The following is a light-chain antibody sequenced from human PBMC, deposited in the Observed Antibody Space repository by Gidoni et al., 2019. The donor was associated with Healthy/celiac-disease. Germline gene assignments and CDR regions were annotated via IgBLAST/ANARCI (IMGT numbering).Light chain of an antibody. CDR2: LGS. CDR1: QSLLHSNGYNY. Sequence: DIVMTQSPLSLPVTPGEPASISCRSSQSLLHSNGYNYLDWYLPKPGQSPQLLIYLGSNRASGVPDRFSGSGSGTDFTLKISRVEAEDVGVYYCMQALQTPLTFXGXTKVEIK. V-gene: IGKV2-28*01. J-gene: IGKJ4*01. CDR3: MQALQTPLT.